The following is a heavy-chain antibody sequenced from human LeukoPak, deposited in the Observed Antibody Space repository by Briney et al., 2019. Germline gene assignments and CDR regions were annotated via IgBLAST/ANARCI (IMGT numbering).Heavy chain of an antibody. CDR2: IIPMFGTA. Sequence: GASVKVSCKASGGTFSSHAITWVRQAPGQGLEWMGGIIPMFGTAKYAQKFQGRVTITADESTSTVYMDLSSLRSDDTAVYYCARDLKFNGWLGFDPWGQGTLVTVSS. J-gene: IGHJ5*02. CDR1: GGTFSSHA. D-gene: IGHD6-19*01. V-gene: IGHV1-69*13. CDR3: ARDLKFNGWLGFDP.